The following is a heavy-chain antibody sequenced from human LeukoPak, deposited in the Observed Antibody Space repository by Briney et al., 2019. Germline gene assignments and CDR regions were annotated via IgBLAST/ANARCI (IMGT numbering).Heavy chain of an antibody. CDR1: GFTFSSYG. CDR2: ISETGYLT. D-gene: IGHD2-15*01. J-gene: IGHJ4*02. Sequence: GGSLRLSCEASGFTFSSYGMSWVRPAPGKGLECVSFISETGYLTYADSMKGRFTISRDNSKNTLYLEMNSLRAEDTALYYCAKSDLGSIIVHDYWGQGTLVTVSS. CDR3: AKSDLGSIIVHDY. V-gene: IGHV3-23*01.